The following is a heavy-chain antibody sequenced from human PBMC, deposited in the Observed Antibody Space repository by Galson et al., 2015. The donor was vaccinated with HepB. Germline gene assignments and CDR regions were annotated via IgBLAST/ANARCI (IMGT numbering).Heavy chain of an antibody. J-gene: IGHJ3*02. Sequence: ETLSLTCTVSGGSISSYYWSWIRQPPGKGLEWIGYIYYSGSTNYNPSLKSRVTISVDTSKNQFSPKLSSVTAADTAVYYCALDITDAFDIWGQGTMVTVSS. CDR1: GGSISSYY. CDR3: ALDITDAFDI. V-gene: IGHV4-59*12. CDR2: IYYSGST. D-gene: IGHD1-14*01.